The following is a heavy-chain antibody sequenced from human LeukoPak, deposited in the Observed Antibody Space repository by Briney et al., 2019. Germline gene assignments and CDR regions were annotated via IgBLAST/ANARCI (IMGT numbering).Heavy chain of an antibody. CDR3: AREVLRLDY. J-gene: IGHJ4*02. Sequence: GASVKVSCKASGYTFTGYYMHWVRQAPGQGLEWMGWINTNTEKSTYAQGFTGRFVFSLDTSVSTAYLQISSLEAEDTAVYYCAREVLRLDYWGQGTLVTVSS. CDR1: GYTFTGYY. V-gene: IGHV7-4-1*02. CDR2: INTNTEKS.